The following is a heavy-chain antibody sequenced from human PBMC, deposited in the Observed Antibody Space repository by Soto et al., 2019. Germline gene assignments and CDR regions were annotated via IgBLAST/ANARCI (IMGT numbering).Heavy chain of an antibody. D-gene: IGHD1-26*01. Sequence: SETLSLTCTVSGGSISSGGYYWSWIRQHPGKGLEWIGYIYYSGSTYYNPSLKSRVTISVDTSKNQFSLKLSSVTAADTAVYYCARNPSSGSYTYNWFDPWGQGTLGTVSS. CDR3: ARNPSSGSYTYNWFDP. CDR2: IYYSGST. V-gene: IGHV4-31*03. J-gene: IGHJ5*02. CDR1: GGSISSGGYY.